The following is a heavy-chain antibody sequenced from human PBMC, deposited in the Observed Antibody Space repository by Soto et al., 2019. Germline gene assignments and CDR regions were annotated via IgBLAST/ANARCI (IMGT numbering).Heavy chain of an antibody. V-gene: IGHV4-31*03. Sequence: QVPLQESGPGLVKPSQTLSLTCNVSGGSISGGRYYWNWIRQHPGKALEWIGNIYDNGITDYNPSHKSRVIISEDTSKNQFSLRLSSVTAADTAVYYCTRDRGFGMDVWGQGTTVTVSS. J-gene: IGHJ6*02. CDR2: IYDNGIT. CDR1: GGSISGGRYY. CDR3: TRDRGFGMDV.